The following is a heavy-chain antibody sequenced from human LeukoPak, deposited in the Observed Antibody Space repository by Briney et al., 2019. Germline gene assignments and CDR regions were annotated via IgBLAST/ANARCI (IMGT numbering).Heavy chain of an antibody. CDR2: ISSSSSYI. J-gene: IGHJ4*02. Sequence: PGGSLRLSCAASGFTFSSYSMNWVRQAPGKGLEWVSSISSSSSYIYYADSVKGRFTISRDNAKNSLYLQMNSLRAEDTAVYYCARDYYDSSGYYIASRWGQGTLVTVSS. V-gene: IGHV3-21*01. CDR3: ARDYYDSSGYYIASR. CDR1: GFTFSSYS. D-gene: IGHD3-22*01.